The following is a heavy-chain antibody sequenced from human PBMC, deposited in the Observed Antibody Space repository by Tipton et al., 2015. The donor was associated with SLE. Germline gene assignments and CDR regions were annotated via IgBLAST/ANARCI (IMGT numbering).Heavy chain of an antibody. D-gene: IGHD6-13*01. CDR2: MSGSGGDT. Sequence: SLRLSCAASGFTFSSYAMHWVRQAPGKGLEWVSGMSGSGGDTYYVDSVKGRFTISRDTSKNTLYLQMVSLRVDDTALYFCARGEWETAAALDYWGQGTLVTVSS. V-gene: IGHV3-23*01. CDR3: ARGEWETAAALDY. CDR1: GFTFSSYA. J-gene: IGHJ4*02.